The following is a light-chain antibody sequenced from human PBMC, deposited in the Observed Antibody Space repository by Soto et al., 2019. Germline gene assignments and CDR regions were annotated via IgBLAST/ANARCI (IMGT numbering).Light chain of an antibody. CDR2: DAS. V-gene: IGKV3-11*01. CDR1: QSVSSY. J-gene: IGKJ3*01. CDR3: QHRSNWRFT. Sequence: EIMLTQSPATLSLSPGERATLSCRASQSVSSYLAWFQQKPGQAPRLLIYDASNRATGIPARFSGSGSGTDFTLTISSLEPEDFAVYFCQHRSNWRFTFGPGTKVDIK.